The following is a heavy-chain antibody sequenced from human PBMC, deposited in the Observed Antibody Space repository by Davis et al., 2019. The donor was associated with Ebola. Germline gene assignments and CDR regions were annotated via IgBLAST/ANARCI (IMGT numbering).Heavy chain of an antibody. D-gene: IGHD1-20*01. CDR3: ATLRRTITGMDDGFDI. Sequence: GESLKISCKGSGYNFPGYWIGWVRQMPGKGLEWMGIIYPRDSDTRYSPSFQGQVTVSADKSIKTAFLQWSSLKASDTAIYYCATLRRTITGMDDGFDIWGQGTMVTVSS. J-gene: IGHJ3*02. V-gene: IGHV5-51*01. CDR1: GYNFPGYW. CDR2: IYPRDSDT.